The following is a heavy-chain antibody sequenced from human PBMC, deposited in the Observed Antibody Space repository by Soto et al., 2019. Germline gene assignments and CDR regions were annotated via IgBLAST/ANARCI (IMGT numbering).Heavy chain of an antibody. Sequence: TLSLTCTVSGGSISSGGYWSWVRQRPGKGLEWIGYIYSSGSTYYSPSLVSRTSISIDTSRNQFSLKMSSVTAADTAVYYCARGRLATQKAFDYWGQGTLVTVSS. V-gene: IGHV4-31*03. D-gene: IGHD5-12*01. J-gene: IGHJ4*02. CDR3: ARGRLATQKAFDY. CDR1: GGSISSGGY. CDR2: IYSSGST.